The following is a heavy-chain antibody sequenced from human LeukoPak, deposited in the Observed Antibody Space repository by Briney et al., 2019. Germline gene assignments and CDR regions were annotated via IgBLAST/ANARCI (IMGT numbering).Heavy chain of an antibody. D-gene: IGHD3-16*01. CDR2: VYYSGST. CDR3: ARHGGVVGPIYLPDYRYFDL. CDR1: GDSISSFY. V-gene: IGHV4-59*08. Sequence: SETLSLTCTVSGDSISSFYWSWIRQPPGKGLEWIGHVYYSGSTNYNPSLKSRVTISVDTSKNQFSLKLSSVTAADTAVYYCARHGGVVGPIYLPDYRYFDLWGRGTLVTVSS. J-gene: IGHJ2*01.